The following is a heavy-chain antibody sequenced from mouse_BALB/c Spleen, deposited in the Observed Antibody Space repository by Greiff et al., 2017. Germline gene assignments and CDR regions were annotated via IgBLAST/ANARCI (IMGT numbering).Heavy chain of an antibody. CDR3: ARGNPSMDY. Sequence: VQLKESGGGLVKPGGSLKLSCAASGFTFSSYAMSWVRQTPEKRLEWVASISSGGSTYYPDSVKGRFTISRDNARNILYLQMSSLRSEDTAMYYCARGNPSMDYWGQGTSVTVSS. J-gene: IGHJ4*01. CDR2: ISSGGST. CDR1: GFTFSSYA. D-gene: IGHD6-1*01. V-gene: IGHV5-6-5*01.